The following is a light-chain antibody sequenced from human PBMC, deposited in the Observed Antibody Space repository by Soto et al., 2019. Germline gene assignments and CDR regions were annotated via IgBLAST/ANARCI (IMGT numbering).Light chain of an antibody. CDR1: SSDVGGFNY. CDR3: SSYTSSQAYV. Sequence: QSALTQPPSVSGSPGQSVTISCTGTSSDVGGFNYVSWYQHHPGKAPKLMIYEVSNRPSGVSNRFSGSKSGNTASLTISGLQAEDEADYFCSSYTSSQAYVFGTGTKVT. V-gene: IGLV2-14*01. CDR2: EVS. J-gene: IGLJ1*01.